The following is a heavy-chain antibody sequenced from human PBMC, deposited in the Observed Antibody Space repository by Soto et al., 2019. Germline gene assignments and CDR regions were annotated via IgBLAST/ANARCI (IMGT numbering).Heavy chain of an antibody. Sequence: PGGSLRLSCAASGFTFSNAWMNWVRQAPGKGLEWVGRIKSKTDGGTTDYAAPVKGRFTISRDDSKNTLYLQMNSLKTEDTAVYYCTTAMMYYDFWSGYYTFDYWGQGTLVTVSS. J-gene: IGHJ4*02. CDR1: GFTFSNAW. D-gene: IGHD3-3*01. CDR3: TTAMMYYDFWSGYYTFDY. V-gene: IGHV3-15*07. CDR2: IKSKTDGGTT.